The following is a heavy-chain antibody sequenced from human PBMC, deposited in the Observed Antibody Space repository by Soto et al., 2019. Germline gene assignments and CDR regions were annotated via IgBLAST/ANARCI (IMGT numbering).Heavy chain of an antibody. V-gene: IGHV3-64D*06. D-gene: IGHD3-10*01. Sequence: QPGGSLRLSCSASGFTFSSYAMHWVRQAPGKGLEYVSAISSNGGSTYYADSVKGRFTISRDNSKNTLYLQMSSLRAEDTAVYYCVKSKYYYGSGTENWFDPWGQGTLVTVSS. CDR2: ISSNGGST. CDR1: GFTFSSYA. J-gene: IGHJ5*02. CDR3: VKSKYYYGSGTENWFDP.